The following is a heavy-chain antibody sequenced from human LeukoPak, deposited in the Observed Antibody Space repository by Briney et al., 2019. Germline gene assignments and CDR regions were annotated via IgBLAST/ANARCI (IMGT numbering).Heavy chain of an antibody. Sequence: ASVKVSCKVSGYTLTELSMHWVRQAPGKGLEWMGGFDPEAGETIYAQKFHGRVTMTEDTSTAPAYMELSSLRSEDTAVYYCATDLMRPCGGDCGGYWGQGTLVTVSS. D-gene: IGHD2-21*02. CDR2: FDPEAGET. CDR3: ATDLMRPCGGDCGGY. V-gene: IGHV1-24*01. J-gene: IGHJ4*02. CDR1: GYTLTELS.